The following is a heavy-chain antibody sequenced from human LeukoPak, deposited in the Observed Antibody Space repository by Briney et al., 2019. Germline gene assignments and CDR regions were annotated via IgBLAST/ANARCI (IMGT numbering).Heavy chain of an antibody. V-gene: IGHV4-31*03. J-gene: IGHJ4*02. CDR2: IYYSGST. CDR1: GGSISSGGYY. Sequence: SQTLSPTCTVSGGSISSGGYYWSWIRQHPGQGLEWIGYIYYSGSTYYNPSLKSRVTISVDTSKNQFSLKLSSVTAADTAVYYCARDGLATNPFVYWGQGTLVTVSS. CDR3: ARDGLATNPFVY. D-gene: IGHD1-26*01.